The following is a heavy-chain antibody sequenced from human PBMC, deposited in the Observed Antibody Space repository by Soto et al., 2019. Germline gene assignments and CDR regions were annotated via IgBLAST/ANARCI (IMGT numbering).Heavy chain of an antibody. CDR2: ISYDGSKE. CDR3: AKDSVGYRSSWHGFLDH. Sequence: GGSLRLSCAASGFTFSRFAIHWVRQAPGKGLEWVAVISYDGSKEYYADSVKGRFSISRDNTKNTLFLQMNSLRGDDAAVYYCAKDSVGYRSSWHGFLDHWGQGTLVTVSS. V-gene: IGHV3-30*18. J-gene: IGHJ4*02. D-gene: IGHD1-26*01. CDR1: GFTFSRFA.